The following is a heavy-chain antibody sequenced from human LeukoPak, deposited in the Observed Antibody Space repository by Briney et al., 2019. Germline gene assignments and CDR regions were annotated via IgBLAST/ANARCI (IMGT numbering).Heavy chain of an antibody. V-gene: IGHV4-39*07. CDR1: GGSISSSSYY. Sequence: PSETLSLTCTVSGGSISSSSYYWGWIRQPPGKGLEWIGSIYYSGSTYYNPSLKSRVTISVDTSKNQFSLKLSSVTAADTAVYYCARDTAAGRTPFDYWGQGTLVTVSS. CDR3: ARDTAAGRTPFDY. CDR2: IYYSGST. D-gene: IGHD6-13*01. J-gene: IGHJ4*02.